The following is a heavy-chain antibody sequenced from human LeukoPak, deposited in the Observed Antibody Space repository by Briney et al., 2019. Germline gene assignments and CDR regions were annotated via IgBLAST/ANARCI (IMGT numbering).Heavy chain of an antibody. CDR2: IGSVTTYI. CDR3: ARAIAVAGPYYFDY. J-gene: IGHJ4*02. CDR1: GFTFSDYT. D-gene: IGHD6-19*01. Sequence: GGSLRLSCAASGFTFSDYTMNWVRQAPGKGLEWVSSIGSVTTYIYYADSVKGRFTISRDNAKNSLSLQMNGLRAEDTAVYYCARAIAVAGPYYFDYWGQGTLVTVSS. V-gene: IGHV3-21*01.